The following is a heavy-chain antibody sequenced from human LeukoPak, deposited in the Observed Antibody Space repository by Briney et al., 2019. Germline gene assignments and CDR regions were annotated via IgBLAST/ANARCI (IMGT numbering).Heavy chain of an antibody. V-gene: IGHV3-11*01. CDR1: GFTFSDYY. CDR3: ARDSYYGSSGWYGGGSTIPA. CDR2: ISISGSTI. Sequence: PGGSLRLSCAAAGFTFSDYYMSWIRQAPGKGLERVSDISISGSTIYYADSVKGRFTISRDNAKNSLYLQMNSLRAEDTAVYYCARDSYYGSSGWYGGGSTIPAWGQGTLVTVSS. D-gene: IGHD6-19*01. J-gene: IGHJ5*02.